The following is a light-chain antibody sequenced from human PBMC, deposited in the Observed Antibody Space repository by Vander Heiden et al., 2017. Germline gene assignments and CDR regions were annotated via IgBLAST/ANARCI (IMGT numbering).Light chain of an antibody. CDR3: TSYASSNKWV. CDR2: EVS. Sequence: QSALTQPPSASGSPGQSVTISCTGTSSDVGGYNYVSWYQQHPGKALMLMIYEVSKRPAGVTDRFSASKSGNTASLTASVLQEEDEADDYCTSYASSNKWVFGGGTKLTVL. V-gene: IGLV2-8*01. J-gene: IGLJ2*01. CDR1: SSDVGGYNY.